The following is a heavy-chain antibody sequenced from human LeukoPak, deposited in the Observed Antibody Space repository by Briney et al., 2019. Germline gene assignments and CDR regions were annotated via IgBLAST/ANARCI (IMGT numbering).Heavy chain of an antibody. Sequence: PGGSLRLSCAASGFPFSSYAMHWVRQAPGKGLEWVAVISYDGINKKYADSAKGRFTISRDNSKNTLYLQMNSLRSEDTAIYYCARAGWFGDELRRWFDPWGQGTLVTVSS. J-gene: IGHJ5*02. CDR3: ARAGWFGDELRRWFDP. V-gene: IGHV3-30-3*01. CDR1: GFPFSSYA. D-gene: IGHD3-10*01. CDR2: ISYDGINK.